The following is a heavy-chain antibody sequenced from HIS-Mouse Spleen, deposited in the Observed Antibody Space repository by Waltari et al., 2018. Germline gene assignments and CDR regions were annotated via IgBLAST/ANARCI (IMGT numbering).Heavy chain of an antibody. V-gene: IGHV3-30*18. D-gene: IGHD1-26*01. CDR1: GFTFSSYG. Sequence: QVQLVESGGGVVQPGRSLRLSCAASGFTFSSYGMHWFRQAPGQGLEWVAVISYGGSNKNYGDAVKGRFTKSRDNSKNTLYLKMNSLGAGDTAVDYCAKYPRPGWYSRSYYFDYWGQGTLVTVSS. CDR2: ISYGGSNK. J-gene: IGHJ4*02. CDR3: AKYPRPGWYSRSYYFDY.